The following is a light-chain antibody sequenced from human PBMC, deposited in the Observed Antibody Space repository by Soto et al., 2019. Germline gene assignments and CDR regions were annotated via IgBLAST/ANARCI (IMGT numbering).Light chain of an antibody. V-gene: IGLV6-57*04. CDR2: EDN. CDR3: QSYDSSNVV. J-gene: IGLJ2*01. Sequence: NFMLTQPHSVSESPGKTVTISCTRSSGSIASNYVQWYQQRPGSAPTTVIYEDNQRPSGVPARFSGSIDSSSNSASLTISGLKPEDEADYYCQSYDSSNVVFGGGTKLTVL. CDR1: SGSIASNY.